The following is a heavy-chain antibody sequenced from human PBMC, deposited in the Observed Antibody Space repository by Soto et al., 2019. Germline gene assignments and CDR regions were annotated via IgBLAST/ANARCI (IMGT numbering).Heavy chain of an antibody. V-gene: IGHV4-30-2*01. CDR2: IYHSGGT. J-gene: IGHJ4*02. D-gene: IGHD4-17*01. CDR3: ARGGYGDSGAFDY. Sequence: SETLSLTCAVSGGSISSGGYSWSWIRQPPGKGLEWIGYIYHSGGTYYNPSLKSRVTISVDRSKNQFSLKLSSVTAADTAVYYCARGGYGDSGAFDYWGQGTLVTVSS. CDR1: GGSISSGGYS.